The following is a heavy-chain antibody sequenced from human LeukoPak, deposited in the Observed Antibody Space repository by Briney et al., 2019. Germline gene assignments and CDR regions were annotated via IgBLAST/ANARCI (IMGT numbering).Heavy chain of an antibody. V-gene: IGHV4-31*03. CDR2: IYYSGST. CDR3: ARGPTADHIVVVTAILFAFDI. Sequence: SETLSLTCTVSGGSFSSGGYYWSWIRQHPGKGLEWIGYIYYSGSTYYNPSLKSRVTISVDTSKNQFSLKLSSVTAADTAVYYCARGPTADHIVVVTAILFAFDIWGQGTMVTVSS. D-gene: IGHD2-21*02. J-gene: IGHJ3*02. CDR1: GGSFSSGGYY.